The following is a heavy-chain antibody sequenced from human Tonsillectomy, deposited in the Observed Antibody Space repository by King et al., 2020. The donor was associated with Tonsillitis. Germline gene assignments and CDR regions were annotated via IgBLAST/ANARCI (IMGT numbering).Heavy chain of an antibody. Sequence: VQLVESGGGVVRPGGSLRLSCAASGFTFGDYGMSWVRQAPGKGLEWVSGINWNGGSTGYADSVKGRFTISRDNAKNSLYLQMNSLRAEDTALDYCARGGSGSYRDQIDYWGQGTLVTVSS. V-gene: IGHV3-20*04. D-gene: IGHD1-26*01. J-gene: IGHJ4*02. CDR3: ARGGSGSYRDQIDY. CDR1: GFTFGDYG. CDR2: INWNGGST.